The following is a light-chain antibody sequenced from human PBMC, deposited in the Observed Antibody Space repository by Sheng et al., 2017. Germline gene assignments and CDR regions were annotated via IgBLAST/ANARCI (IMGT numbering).Light chain of an antibody. CDR1: QSVSNY. Sequence: EMVIMQSPDTLSVSPGERATLSCRASQSVSNYLGWYQQKPGQTPRLLIYDASSRATGIPARFSGSGSGTDFTLTISSLEPEDFAVYYCQQRSIWVTFGGGTKVEIK. CDR3: QQRSIWVT. V-gene: IGKV3-11*01. J-gene: IGKJ4*01. CDR2: DAS.